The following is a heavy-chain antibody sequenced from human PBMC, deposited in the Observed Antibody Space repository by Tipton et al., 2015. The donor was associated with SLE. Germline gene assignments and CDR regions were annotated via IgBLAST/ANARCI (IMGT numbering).Heavy chain of an antibody. V-gene: IGHV3-43*01. Sequence: SLRLSCAAFGFTFSSYTMHWVRQAPGKGLEWVSLISLDGGSTYYADSVKGRLTISRDNSKNSLYLQMNSLRTEDTALYYCAKAAGSPGWFRVDPDAFDIWGQGTMVTVSS. J-gene: IGHJ3*02. CDR1: GFTFSSYT. D-gene: IGHD3-10*01. CDR3: AKAAGSPGWFRVDPDAFDI. CDR2: ISLDGGST.